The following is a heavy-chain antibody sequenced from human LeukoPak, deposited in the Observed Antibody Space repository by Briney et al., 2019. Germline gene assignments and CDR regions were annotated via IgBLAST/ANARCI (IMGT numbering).Heavy chain of an antibody. CDR2: IKHDGSEK. J-gene: IGHJ4*02. D-gene: IGHD3-3*01. CDR1: GFIFTNYF. V-gene: IGHV3-7*01. CDR3: ATDRGWRTSGYYLYYFEY. Sequence: GGSLRLSCAASGFIFTNYFMSWVRQAPGKGLEWVASIKHDGSEKYYVDSVRGRFTISRDNTMNSLYLQMSSLRAEDTAAYYCATDRGWRTSGYYLYYFEYWGQGTLVTYSS.